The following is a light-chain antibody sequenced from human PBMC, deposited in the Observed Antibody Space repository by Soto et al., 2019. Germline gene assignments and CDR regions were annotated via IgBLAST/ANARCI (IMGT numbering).Light chain of an antibody. J-gene: IGKJ1*01. CDR1: QGVSTA. Sequence: DIQVTQSPSTLSASVGDRVNITCRASQGVSTALAWFQQKAGKAPKLLIYKASTLAGGVPSRFNGSGSGTQFTLSIDSLQPDDFATYYCQQYHEYSKTFGQGTKVDIK. CDR2: KAS. V-gene: IGKV1-5*03. CDR3: QQYHEYSKT.